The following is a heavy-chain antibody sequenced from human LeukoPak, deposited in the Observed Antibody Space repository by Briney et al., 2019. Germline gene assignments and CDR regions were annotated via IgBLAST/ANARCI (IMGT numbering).Heavy chain of an antibody. CDR1: GGSISSDC. D-gene: IGHD2-15*01. J-gene: IGHJ5*02. CDR2: IYYSGST. V-gene: IGHV4-59*01. Sequence: SETLSLTCTVSGGSISSDCWSWIRQPPGKGLEWIGYIYYSGSTNYNPSLKSRVTISVDTSKNQFSLKLSSMTAADTAVYYCARDRGYCSGGSCYRWFDPWGQGTLVTVSS. CDR3: ARDRGYCSGGSCYRWFDP.